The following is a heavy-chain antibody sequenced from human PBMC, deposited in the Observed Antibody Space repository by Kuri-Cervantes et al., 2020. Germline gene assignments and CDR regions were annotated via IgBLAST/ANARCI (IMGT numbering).Heavy chain of an antibody. CDR3: ARDRREGHQWLVPWSYYYYGMDV. CDR1: GGTFSSYA. J-gene: IGHJ6*02. Sequence: SVKVSCKASGGTFSSYAISWVRQAPGQGLGWMGGIIPIFGTADYAQKFQGRVTITADESTSTAYMELSSLRSEDTAVYYCARDRREGHQWLVPWSYYYYGMDVWGQGTTVTVSS. D-gene: IGHD6-19*01. V-gene: IGHV1-69*13. CDR2: IIPIFGTA.